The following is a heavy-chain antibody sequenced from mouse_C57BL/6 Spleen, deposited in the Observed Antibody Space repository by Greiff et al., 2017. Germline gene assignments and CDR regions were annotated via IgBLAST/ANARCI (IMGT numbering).Heavy chain of an antibody. V-gene: IGHV1-22*01. CDR2: INPNNGGT. J-gene: IGHJ1*03. CDR3: ARDYYSNWGYWYFDV. D-gene: IGHD2-5*01. Sequence: VQLQQSGPELVKPGASVKMSCKASGYTFTDYNMHWVKQSHGKSLERIGYINPNNGGTSYNQKFKGKATLTINQSSSTAYMELRSLTSEDSAVYYCARDYYSNWGYWYFDVWGTGTTVTVSS. CDR1: GYTFTDYN.